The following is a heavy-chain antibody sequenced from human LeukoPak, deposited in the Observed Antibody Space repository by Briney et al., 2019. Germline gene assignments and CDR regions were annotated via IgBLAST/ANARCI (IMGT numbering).Heavy chain of an antibody. CDR3: ARCSGSWRWIQFDAFDI. CDR1: GYSFTSYW. V-gene: IGHV5-51*01. D-gene: IGHD5-24*01. CDR2: IYPGDSDT. Sequence: GESLKISCKGSGYSFTSYWIGWVRQMPGKGLEWMGIIYPGDSDTRYSPSFQGQVTISADKSISTAYLQWSSLKASDTAMYYCARCSGSWRWIQFDAFDIWGQGTMVTVSS. J-gene: IGHJ3*02.